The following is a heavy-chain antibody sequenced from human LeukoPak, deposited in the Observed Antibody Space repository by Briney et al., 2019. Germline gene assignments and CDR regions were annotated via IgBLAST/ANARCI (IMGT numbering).Heavy chain of an antibody. Sequence: ASVKVSCKASGGTFSSYAISWVRQAPGQGLEWMGGIIPIFGTANYAQKFQGGVTITTDESTSTAYMELSSLRSEDTAVYYCARTRGRYYDSSGYYPYYFDYWGQGTLVTVSS. D-gene: IGHD3-22*01. CDR1: GGTFSSYA. CDR2: IIPIFGTA. CDR3: ARTRGRYYDSSGYYPYYFDY. V-gene: IGHV1-69*05. J-gene: IGHJ4*02.